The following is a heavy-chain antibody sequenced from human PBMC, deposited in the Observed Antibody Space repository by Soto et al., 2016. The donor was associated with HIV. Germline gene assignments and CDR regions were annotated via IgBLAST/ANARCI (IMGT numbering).Heavy chain of an antibody. CDR1: GFTLSRYW. V-gene: IGHV3-74*01. CDR3: ATSPLGIFDY. J-gene: IGHJ4*02. CDR2: INSDGSST. D-gene: IGHD3-16*01. Sequence: EVQLVESGGGLIQPGKSLRLSCAAPGFTLSRYWMHWVRQAPGKGLVWVSRINSDGSSTSYADSVKGRFTIPRDNAKNLLFLQMNSLRAEDTAFYYCATSPLGIFDYWGQGALVTVSS.